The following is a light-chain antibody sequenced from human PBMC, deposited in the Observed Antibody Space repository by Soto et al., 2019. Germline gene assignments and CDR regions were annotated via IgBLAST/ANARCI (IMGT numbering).Light chain of an antibody. J-gene: IGKJ4*01. Sequence: IVMTQSPATLSVSPWERATLSCRASQSVSSNLAWYQQKPGQAPRLLIYGASTRATGIPARFSGSGSGTEFTLTISSLQSEDFAVYYCQQYNNWPLTFGGGTRWIS. V-gene: IGKV3-15*01. CDR1: QSVSSN. CDR3: QQYNNWPLT. CDR2: GAS.